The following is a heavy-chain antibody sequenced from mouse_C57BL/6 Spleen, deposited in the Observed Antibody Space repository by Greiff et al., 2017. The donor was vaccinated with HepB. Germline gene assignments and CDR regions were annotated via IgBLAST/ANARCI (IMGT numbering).Heavy chain of an antibody. CDR3: TTPTGYSSGYEAWFAY. CDR1: GFNIKDDY. J-gene: IGHJ3*01. CDR2: IDPENGDT. V-gene: IGHV14-4*01. D-gene: IGHD3-2*02. Sequence: EVKLVESGAELVRPGASVKLSCTASGFNIKDDYMHWVKQRPEQGLEWIGWIDPENGDTEYASKFQGKATITADTSSNTAYLQLSSLTSEDTAVYFCTTPTGYSSGYEAWFAYWGQGTLVTVSA.